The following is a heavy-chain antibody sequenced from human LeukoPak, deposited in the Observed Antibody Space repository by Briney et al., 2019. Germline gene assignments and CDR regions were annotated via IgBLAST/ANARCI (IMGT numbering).Heavy chain of an antibody. D-gene: IGHD3-22*01. CDR2: INHSGST. Sequence: PSETLSLTCAVYGGSFIGYYWSWIRQPPGKGLEWIGEINHSGSTSYYPSLKSRASISVDTSKNQFYLNLSSVPAEDPALYYCARGRTGGQPHTDYYYVRRGGWFDPWGQGTLVPVPS. CDR3: ARGRTGGQPHTDYYYVRRGGWFDP. CDR1: GGSFIGYY. V-gene: IGHV4-34*01. J-gene: IGHJ5*02.